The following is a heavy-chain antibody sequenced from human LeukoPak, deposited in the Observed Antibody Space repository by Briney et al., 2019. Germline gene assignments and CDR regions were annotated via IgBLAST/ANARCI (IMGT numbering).Heavy chain of an antibody. Sequence: GGSLRLXCTASGFTFDDYVMHWVRQAPGKGLEWVSLISGDGSGTYYADSVKGRFTISRDNSKNSLFLHMSGMRAEDTALYYCATQNPPGSGYYDTYNWFDPWGQETLVTVAS. D-gene: IGHD5-12*01. CDR2: ISGDGSGT. V-gene: IGHV3-43*02. CDR3: ATQNPPGSGYYDTYNWFDP. CDR1: GFTFDDYV. J-gene: IGHJ5*02.